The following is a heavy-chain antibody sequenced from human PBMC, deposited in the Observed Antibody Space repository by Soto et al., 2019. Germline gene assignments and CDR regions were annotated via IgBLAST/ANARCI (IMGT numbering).Heavy chain of an antibody. CDR1: GASISSYY. D-gene: IGHD1-1*01. CDR3: ARENWNGYYYYGMDV. Sequence: PSETLSLTCTVSGASISSYYWSWIRQPPGKGLEWIGYFYYSGSTNYNPSLRSRVTISVDTSKNQLSLRLTSVTAADTAVYHCARENWNGYYYYGMDVWGQGTTVTVSS. J-gene: IGHJ6*02. CDR2: FYYSGST. V-gene: IGHV4-59*01.